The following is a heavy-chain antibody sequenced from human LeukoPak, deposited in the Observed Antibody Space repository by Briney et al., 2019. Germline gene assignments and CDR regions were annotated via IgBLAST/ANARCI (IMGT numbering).Heavy chain of an antibody. CDR1: GGSISSSIYY. J-gene: IGHJ1*01. CDR3: VTLAAAGSAYSQH. Sequence: PSETLSLTCTVSGGSISSSIYYGGWIRQPPGKGLGWIGSIYYSGTTNYTPSLKSRVTISVDTSKNQFSLKLSSVTAADTAVYYCVTLAAAGSAYSQHWGQGTLVTVSS. V-gene: IGHV4-39*01. D-gene: IGHD6-13*01. CDR2: IYYSGTT.